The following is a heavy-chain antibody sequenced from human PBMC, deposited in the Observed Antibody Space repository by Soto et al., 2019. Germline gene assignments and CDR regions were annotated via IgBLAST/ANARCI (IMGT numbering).Heavy chain of an antibody. CDR3: ARGELWFGELFGASDYYYYGMDV. CDR1: GGTFSSYA. J-gene: IGHJ6*02. Sequence: GASVKVSCKASGGTFSSYAISWVRQAPGQGLEWMGGIIPIFGTANYAQKFQGRVTITADKSTSTAYMELSNLRSEDTAVYYCARGELWFGELFGASDYYYYGMDVWGQGTTVTVYS. CDR2: IIPIFGTA. D-gene: IGHD3-10*01. V-gene: IGHV1-69*06.